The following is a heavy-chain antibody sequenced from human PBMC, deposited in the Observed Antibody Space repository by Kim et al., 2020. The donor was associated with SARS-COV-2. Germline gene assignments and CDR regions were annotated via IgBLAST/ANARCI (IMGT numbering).Heavy chain of an antibody. D-gene: IGHD3-3*01. CDR1: GYTFTSYA. J-gene: IGHJ5*02. Sequence: ASVKVSCKASGYTFTSYAMNWVRQAPGQGLEWMGWINTNTGNPTYAQGFTGRFVFSLDTSVSTAYLQIRSLKAEDTAVYYCARDSGYYDFWSGRPEFDPWGQGTLVTVSS. V-gene: IGHV7-4-1*02. CDR2: INTNTGNP. CDR3: ARDSGYYDFWSGRPEFDP.